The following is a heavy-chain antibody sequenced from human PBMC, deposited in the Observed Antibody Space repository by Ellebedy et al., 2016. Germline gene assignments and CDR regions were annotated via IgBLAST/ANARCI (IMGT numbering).Heavy chain of an antibody. J-gene: IGHJ3*02. V-gene: IGHV3-11*01. D-gene: IGHD3-22*01. Sequence: GESLKISXVVSGFTFSDYYMSWIRQAPGKGLEWVSYISSSGSTIYYADSVKGRFTISRDNAKNSLYLQMNSLRAEDTAVYYCARAFSSGYPAGAFDIWGQGTMVTVSS. CDR3: ARAFSSGYPAGAFDI. CDR2: ISSSGSTI. CDR1: GFTFSDYY.